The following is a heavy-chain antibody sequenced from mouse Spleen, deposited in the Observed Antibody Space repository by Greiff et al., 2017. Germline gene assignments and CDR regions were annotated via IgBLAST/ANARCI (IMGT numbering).Heavy chain of an antibody. CDR2: IYPGDGDT. J-gene: IGHJ3*01. V-gene: IGHV1-80*01. CDR1: GYAFSSYW. Sequence: QVQLKQSGAELVRPGSSVKISCKASGYAFSSYWMNWVKQRPGQGLEWIGQIYPGDGDTNYNGKFKGKATLTADKSSSTAYMQLSSLTSEDSAVYFCAIYYGSSLFAYWGQGTLVTVSA. D-gene: IGHD1-1*01. CDR3: AIYYGSSLFAY.